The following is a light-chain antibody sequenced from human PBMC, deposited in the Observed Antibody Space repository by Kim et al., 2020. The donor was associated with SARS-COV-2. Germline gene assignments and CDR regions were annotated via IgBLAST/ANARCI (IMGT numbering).Light chain of an antibody. Sequence: QSALTQPASVSGSPGQSIIISCTGTSSDVGAYNYVSWYQQHPGKAPKLMIYDVSKWPSGVSNRFSGSKSGNTPSLTISGLQADDEADYYCSSYTKSGTLVFGGGTKVTVL. CDR3: SSYTKSGTLV. CDR2: DVS. CDR1: SSDVGAYNY. J-gene: IGLJ3*02. V-gene: IGLV2-14*03.